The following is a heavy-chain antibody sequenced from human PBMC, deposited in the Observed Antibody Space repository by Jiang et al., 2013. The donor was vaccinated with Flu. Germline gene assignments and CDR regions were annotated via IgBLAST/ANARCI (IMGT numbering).Heavy chain of an antibody. CDR3: AKGTPYYGPFDY. D-gene: IGHD3-22*01. Sequence: QLLESGGGLVQPGGSLRLSCAASGFTFSSYAMSWVRQAPGKGLEWVSAISGSSGSIYDADSVKGRFTISRDNSKNTLYLQMKSLRAEDTAVYYCAKGTPYYGPFDYWGQGTLVTVSS. J-gene: IGHJ4*02. CDR1: GFTFSSYA. CDR2: ISGSSGSI. V-gene: IGHV3-23*01.